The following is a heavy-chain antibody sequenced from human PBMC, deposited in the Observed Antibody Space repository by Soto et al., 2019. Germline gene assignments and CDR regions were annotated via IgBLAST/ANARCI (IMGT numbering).Heavy chain of an antibody. CDR2: ISAFNGNT. D-gene: IGHD6-19*01. J-gene: IGHJ6*03. CDR3: ARDRGVAPPVAGNTHYYYYMDV. CDR1: GYSFTNYG. V-gene: IGHV1-18*01. Sequence: QDQLVQSGAEVKKPGASVTVSCKASGYSFTNYGVTWVRQAPGQGLEWMGWISAFNGNTHSAQNLQGRVTMTTDASTSTAYMELRSLRSDDTAVYYCARDRGVAPPVAGNTHYYYYMDVWGKGTTVTVSS.